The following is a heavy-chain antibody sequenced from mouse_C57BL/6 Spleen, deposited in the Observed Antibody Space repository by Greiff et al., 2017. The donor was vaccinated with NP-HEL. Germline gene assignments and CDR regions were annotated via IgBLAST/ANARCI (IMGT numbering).Heavy chain of an antibody. J-gene: IGHJ3*01. V-gene: IGHV5-6*01. CDR3: ASLDSSGYLFAY. Sequence: EVQLVESGGDLVKPGGSLKLSCAASGFTFSSYGMSWVRQTPDKRLEWVATISSGGSYTYYPDSVKGRFTISRDNAKNTLYLQMSSLKSEDTAMYYCASLDSSGYLFAYWGQGTLVTVSA. D-gene: IGHD3-2*02. CDR2: ISSGGSYT. CDR1: GFTFSSYG.